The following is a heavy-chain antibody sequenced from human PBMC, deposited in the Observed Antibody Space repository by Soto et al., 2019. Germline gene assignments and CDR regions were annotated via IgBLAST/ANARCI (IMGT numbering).Heavy chain of an antibody. D-gene: IGHD6-13*01. CDR3: ARCVWAAGHYDY. CDR1: GYTFTSYG. J-gene: IGHJ4*02. CDR2: ISAYNGNT. V-gene: IGHV1-18*01. Sequence: ASVKVSCKASGYTFTSYGISWVRQAPGQGLEWMGWISAYNGNTNYAQKLQGRVTMTTDTSTSTAYMELRSLRPDDTAVYYCARCVWAAGHYDYWGQGTLVTVSS.